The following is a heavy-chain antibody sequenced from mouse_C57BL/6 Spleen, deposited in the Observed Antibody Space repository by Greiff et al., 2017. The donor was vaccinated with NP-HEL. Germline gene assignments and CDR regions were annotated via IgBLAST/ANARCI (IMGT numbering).Heavy chain of an antibody. CDR3: TTGTGYFDY. CDR1: GYTFTDYE. CDR2: IDPETGGT. V-gene: IGHV1-15*01. Sequence: VQLQQSGAELVRPGASVTLSCKASGYTFTDYEMHWVKQTPVHGLEWIGAIDPETGGTAYNQKFKGKAILTADKSSSTAYMELRSLTSEDSAVYYCTTGTGYFDYWGQGTTLTVSS. D-gene: IGHD4-1*01. J-gene: IGHJ2*01.